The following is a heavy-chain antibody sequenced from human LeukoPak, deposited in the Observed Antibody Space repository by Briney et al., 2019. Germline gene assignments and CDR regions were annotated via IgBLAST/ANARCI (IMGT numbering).Heavy chain of an antibody. CDR2: IRRKAYGGTT. Sequence: GRSLRLSCTASGFTFGDYAMSWVRQAPGKGREWEGFIRRKAYGGTTESAASVKGRFTISRDDSKSIAYLQMNSLKTEDTAVYYCTREAFKAIYYDSSGYYYPYWGQGTLVTVSS. CDR1: GFTFGDYA. V-gene: IGHV3-49*04. D-gene: IGHD3-22*01. J-gene: IGHJ4*02. CDR3: TREAFKAIYYDSSGYYYPY.